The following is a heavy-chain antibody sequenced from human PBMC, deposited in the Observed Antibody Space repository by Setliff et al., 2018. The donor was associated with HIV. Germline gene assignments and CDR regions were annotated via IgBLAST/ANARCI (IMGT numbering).Heavy chain of an antibody. Sequence: GESLKISCKVSGYNFATYWIAWVRQMPGKGLEWTGIIYPGDSDTRYSPSFQGQVSISADMSINSAYLQWDSLEASDTAIYYCARHPPYYTGWYPLDYWGQGTLVTVSS. CDR3: ARHPPYYTGWYPLDY. V-gene: IGHV5-51*01. CDR1: GYNFATYW. CDR2: IYPGDSDT. J-gene: IGHJ4*02. D-gene: IGHD6-19*01.